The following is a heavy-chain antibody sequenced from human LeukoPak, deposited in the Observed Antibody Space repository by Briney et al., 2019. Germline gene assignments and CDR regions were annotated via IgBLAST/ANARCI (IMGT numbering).Heavy chain of an antibody. V-gene: IGHV3-21*01. Sequence: GGSLRLSCAASGFTFSSYSMNWVRQAPGKGLEWVSSISSSSSYIYYADSVKGRFTISRDNAKNSLYLQMNSLRAEDTAVYYCARDSKPWRYSYAEHYCGMDVWGQGTTVTVSS. CDR1: GFTFSSYS. J-gene: IGHJ6*02. CDR3: ARDSKPWRYSYAEHYCGMDV. D-gene: IGHD5-18*01. CDR2: ISSSSSYI.